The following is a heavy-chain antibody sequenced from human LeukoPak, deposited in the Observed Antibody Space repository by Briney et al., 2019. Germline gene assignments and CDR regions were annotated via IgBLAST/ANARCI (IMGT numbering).Heavy chain of an antibody. Sequence: PSETLSLTCTVSGGSISNYYWSWIRQPPGKGLEWIGYIYYSGSTNYNPSLKSRVTTLVDTSKNQFSLKLSSVTAADTAVYYCAREGYYVSSGPFDYWGQGTLVTVSS. CDR1: GGSISNYY. J-gene: IGHJ4*02. D-gene: IGHD3-22*01. CDR3: AREGYYVSSGPFDY. V-gene: IGHV4-59*01. CDR2: IYYSGST.